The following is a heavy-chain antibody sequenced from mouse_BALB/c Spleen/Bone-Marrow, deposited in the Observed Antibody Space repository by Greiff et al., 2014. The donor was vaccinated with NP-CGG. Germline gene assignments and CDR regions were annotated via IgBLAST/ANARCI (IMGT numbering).Heavy chain of an antibody. CDR1: GYTFTSYY. Sequence: VQLQQSGAELVKPGASVKLSCKASGYTFTSYYMYWVKQRPGQGLEWIGEINPSNGGTNFNEKFKSKATLTVDKSSSTAYMQLSGLTSGDSAVYYCTLWYYAMDCWGQGTSVTVSS. CDR2: INPSNGGT. J-gene: IGHJ4*01. V-gene: IGHV1S81*02. CDR3: TLWYYAMDC. D-gene: IGHD1-1*02.